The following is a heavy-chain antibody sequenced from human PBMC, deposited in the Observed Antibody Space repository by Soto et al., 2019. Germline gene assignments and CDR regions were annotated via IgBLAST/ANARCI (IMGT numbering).Heavy chain of an antibody. J-gene: IGHJ5*02. CDR3: ALDEEGGCCPEVWFHP. CDR2: ISAHSGHT. Sequence: QVQLVHSGAEVKTPGASVTVSCKSSGYRFGFYGISWVRQAPGQGLEWLGWISAHSGHTKYPQRLQGGVALTTDTSTSTAYRQLMSLTSDDTAVYYCALDEEGGCCPEVWFHPWGQGTVVIVSS. V-gene: IGHV1-18*04. CDR1: GYRFGFYG. D-gene: IGHD2-15*01.